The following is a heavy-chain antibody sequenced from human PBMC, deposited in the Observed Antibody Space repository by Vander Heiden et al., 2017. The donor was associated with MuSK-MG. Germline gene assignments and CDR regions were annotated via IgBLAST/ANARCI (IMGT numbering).Heavy chain of an antibody. J-gene: IGHJ5*02. CDR1: GFTFSRYG. D-gene: IGHD1-26*01. CDR3: AKELIVGATQYWFDT. V-gene: IGHV3-33*03. Sequence: QVQLVESGGGVVQPVRSLSLSCAASGFTFSRYGMHWVRQAPGKGLEWVAVIWHDGSNKYYADSVKGRFTISRDKSKNTLFLQMHNLRAEDTAVYYCAKELIVGATQYWFDTWGQGTLVTVSS. CDR2: IWHDGSNK.